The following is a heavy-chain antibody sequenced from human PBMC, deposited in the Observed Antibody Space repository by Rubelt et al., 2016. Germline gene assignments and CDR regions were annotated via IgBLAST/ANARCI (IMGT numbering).Heavy chain of an antibody. J-gene: IGHJ4*02. CDR2: ISSSSSYI. D-gene: IGHD6-19*01. CDR3: ARLGSGWYDYYFDY. Sequence: GGGLVKPGGSLRLSCAASGFTFSSYSMNWVRQAPGKGLEWVSSISSSSSYIYYADSVKGRFTISRDNAKNSLYLQMNSLRDEDTAVYYCARLGSGWYDYYFDYWGQGTLVTVSS. V-gene: IGHV3-21*01. CDR1: GFTFSSYS.